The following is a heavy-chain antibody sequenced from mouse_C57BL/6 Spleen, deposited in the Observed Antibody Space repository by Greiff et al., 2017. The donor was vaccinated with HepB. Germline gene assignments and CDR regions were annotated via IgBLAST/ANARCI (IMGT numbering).Heavy chain of an antibody. CDR1: GYTFTDYE. V-gene: IGHV1-15*01. CDR2: IDPETGGT. D-gene: IGHD2-3*01. Sequence: QVQLKESGAELVRPGASVTLSCKASGYTFTDYEMHWVKQTPVHGLEWIGAIDPETGGTAYNQKFKGKAILTADKSSSTAYMELRSLTSEDSAVYYCTRGLLPFLYYFDYWGQGTTLTVSS. CDR3: TRGLLPFLYYFDY. J-gene: IGHJ2*01.